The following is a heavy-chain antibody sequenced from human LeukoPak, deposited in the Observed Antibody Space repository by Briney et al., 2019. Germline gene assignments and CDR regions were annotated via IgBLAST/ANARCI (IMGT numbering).Heavy chain of an antibody. CDR1: GGSFSGYY. J-gene: IGHJ4*02. Sequence: PSETLSLTCAVYGGSFSGYYWSWIRQPPGKGLEWIGEINHSGSTNYNPSLKSRVTISVDTSKDQFSLKLNSVTAADTAVYYCARGGLLLWFGFDYWGQGTLVTVSS. CDR3: ARGGLLLWFGFDY. CDR2: INHSGST. D-gene: IGHD3-10*01. V-gene: IGHV4-34*01.